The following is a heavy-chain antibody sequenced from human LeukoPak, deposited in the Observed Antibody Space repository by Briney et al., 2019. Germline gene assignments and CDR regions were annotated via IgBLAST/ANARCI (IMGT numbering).Heavy chain of an antibody. CDR3: ARWGFGWGPDFDY. Sequence: PSETLSLTXAVYGGSFSGYYWSWIRQPPGKGLEWIGEINHSGSTNYNPSLKSRVTISVDTSKNQFSLKLSSVTAADTAVYYCARWGFGWGPDFDYWGQGTLVTVSS. CDR1: GGSFSGYY. V-gene: IGHV4-34*01. CDR2: INHSGST. D-gene: IGHD3-16*01. J-gene: IGHJ4*02.